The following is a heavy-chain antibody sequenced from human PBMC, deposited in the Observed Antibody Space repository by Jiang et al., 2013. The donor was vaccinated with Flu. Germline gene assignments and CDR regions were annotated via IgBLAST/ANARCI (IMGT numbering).Heavy chain of an antibody. CDR2: ISSSGSTI. V-gene: IGHV3-48*03. J-gene: IGHJ4*02. CDR3: ARVVGIGLSYDSSLDGGSFDY. CDR1: TFSSYE. Sequence: TFSSYEMNWVRQAPGKGLEWVSYISSSGSTIYYADSVKGRFTISRDNAKNSLYLQMNSLRAEDTAVYYCARVVGIGLSYDSSLDGGSFDYWGQGTLVTVSS. D-gene: IGHD3-22*01.